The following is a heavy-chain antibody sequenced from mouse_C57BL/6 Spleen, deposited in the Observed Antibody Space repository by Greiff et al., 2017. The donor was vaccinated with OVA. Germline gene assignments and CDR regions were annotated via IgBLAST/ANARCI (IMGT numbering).Heavy chain of an antibody. Sequence: QVQLQQSGPELVKPGASVKISCKASGYAFSSSWMNWVKQRPGKGLEWIGRIYPGDGDTNYNGKFKGKATLTADKSSSTAYMQLSSLTSEDAAVDCCAREGETYAYWGQGTLVTVSA. CDR3: AREGETYAY. CDR1: GYAFSSSW. J-gene: IGHJ3*01. V-gene: IGHV1-82*01. CDR2: IYPGDGDT.